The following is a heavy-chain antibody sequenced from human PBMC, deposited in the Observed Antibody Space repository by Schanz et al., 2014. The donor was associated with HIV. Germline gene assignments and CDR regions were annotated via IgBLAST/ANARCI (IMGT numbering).Heavy chain of an antibody. CDR3: AREGESSGRAGLFDL. D-gene: IGHD6-19*01. V-gene: IGHV3-30*09. CDR1: GLTFSSSI. Sequence: QVQLVESGGGVVQPGRSLRLSCTASGLTFSSSIMHWVRQAPGKGLEWVAGMSHDGFSKYFADSVKGRFAISREDSKNTVHRQMDSLRPEDTAVYYCAREGESSGRAGLFDLWGQGAMVTVSS. J-gene: IGHJ3*01. CDR2: MSHDGFSK.